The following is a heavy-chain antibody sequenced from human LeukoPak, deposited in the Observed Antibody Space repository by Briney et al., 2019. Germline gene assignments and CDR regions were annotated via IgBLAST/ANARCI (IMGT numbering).Heavy chain of an antibody. CDR1: GFTFRTSG. J-gene: IGHJ5*02. Sequence: GSLRLSCAASGFTFRTSGMHWVRQAPGMGLEWVAFIRYDGSNKYYADSVKGRFTISRDNSKNTLYLQMNSLRAEDTAVYYCAKLRTYYDILTGPNWFDPWGQGTLVTVSS. CDR2: IRYDGSNK. V-gene: IGHV3-30*02. CDR3: AKLRTYYDILTGPNWFDP. D-gene: IGHD3-9*01.